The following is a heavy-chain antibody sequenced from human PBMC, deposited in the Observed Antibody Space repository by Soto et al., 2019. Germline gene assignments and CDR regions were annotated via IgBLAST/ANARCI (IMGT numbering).Heavy chain of an antibody. J-gene: IGHJ6*02. V-gene: IGHV4-31*03. CDR2: IYYSGST. Sequence: QVQLQESGPGLVKPSQTLSLTCTVSGGSISSSGYYWSWIRQHPGKGLEWIGYIYYSGSTYYNPSLESRVTISVDESKNQFSLKLSYVTAADTAVYYCARYSSRQQLSEGGNNGMDVWGQGTTVTVSS. CDR3: ARYSSRQQLSEGGNNGMDV. CDR1: GGSISSSGYY. D-gene: IGHD6-13*01.